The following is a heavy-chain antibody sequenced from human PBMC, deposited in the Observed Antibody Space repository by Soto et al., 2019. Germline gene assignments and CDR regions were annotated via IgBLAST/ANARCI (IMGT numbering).Heavy chain of an antibody. CDR1: GFTFSRYG. Sequence: ALRLSFAESGFTFSRYGMHWVLQAPVKVLHWLRVMCYDGSNKYYADSVKGRLTISRDNSKNTLYLQMNRLRAEDTAVYYCARAKYSSGWYPPTRYYYYGMDVWGQGTTVPDSS. CDR2: MCYDGSNK. J-gene: IGHJ6*02. CDR3: ARAKYSSGWYPPTRYYYYGMDV. D-gene: IGHD6-19*01. V-gene: IGHV3-33*01.